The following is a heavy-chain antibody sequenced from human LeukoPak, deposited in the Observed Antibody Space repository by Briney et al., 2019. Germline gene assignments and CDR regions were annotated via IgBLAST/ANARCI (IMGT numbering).Heavy chain of an antibody. J-gene: IGHJ5*02. D-gene: IGHD3-10*01. V-gene: IGHV1-8*01. CDR2: MNPHSGNT. CDR3: ARGRLWFGELLHNNWFDP. CDR1: GYTFASYD. Sequence: GASVKVSCKASGYTFASYDINWVRQATGQGLEWMGWMNPHSGNTDYPQEFQGRVTMTSNTSISTAYMELSSLRSEDTAVYYCARGRLWFGELLHNNWFDPWGQGTLVTVSS.